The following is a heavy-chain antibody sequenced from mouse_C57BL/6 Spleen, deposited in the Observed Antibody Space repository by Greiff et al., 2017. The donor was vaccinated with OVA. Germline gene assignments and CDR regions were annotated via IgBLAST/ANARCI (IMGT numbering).Heavy chain of an antibody. Sequence: QVQLKQPGAELVRPGSSVKLSCKASGYTFTSYWMHWVKQRPIQGLEWIGNIDPSDSETHYNQKVKDKATLTVDKSSSTAYMQLSSLTSEDSAVYYCARWPTVVADDAMDYWGQGTSVTVSS. J-gene: IGHJ4*01. CDR2: IDPSDSET. CDR3: ARWPTVVADDAMDY. CDR1: GYTFTSYW. V-gene: IGHV1-52*01. D-gene: IGHD1-1*01.